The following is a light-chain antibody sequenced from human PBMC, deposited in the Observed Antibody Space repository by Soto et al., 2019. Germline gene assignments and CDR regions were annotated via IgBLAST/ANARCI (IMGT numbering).Light chain of an antibody. CDR2: GAS. J-gene: IGKJ1*01. CDR3: HQYGQSPWT. Sequence: EIVLTQSPRTLSLSPGYRATLSCRASQSVSSSYLAWYQQNPGQAPRPLFFGASNRATAIPDRFSGSGSGTDFTPTISSLEPEDFALYYCHQYGQSPWTLGQGPRWIS. V-gene: IGKV3-20*01. CDR1: QSVSSSY.